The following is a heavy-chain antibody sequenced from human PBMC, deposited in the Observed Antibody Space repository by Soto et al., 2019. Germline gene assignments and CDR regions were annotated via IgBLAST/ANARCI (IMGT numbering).Heavy chain of an antibody. D-gene: IGHD3-10*01. CDR1: GFTFSSYG. CDR2: ISYDGSNK. V-gene: IGHV3-30*18. Sequence: QVPLVESGGGVVQPGRSLRLSCAASGFTFSSYGMHWVRQAPGKGLEWVAVISYDGSNKYYADSVKGRFTISRDNSNNTLYRQMNSLRAEDTAVYYCANTPDVGLLWFGELFPLDYWGQGTLVTVSS. J-gene: IGHJ4*02. CDR3: ANTPDVGLLWFGELFPLDY.